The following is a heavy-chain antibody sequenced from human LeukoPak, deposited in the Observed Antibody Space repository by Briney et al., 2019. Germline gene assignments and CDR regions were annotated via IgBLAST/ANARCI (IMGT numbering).Heavy chain of an antibody. J-gene: IGHJ4*02. CDR3: ARDFDDSSGPLDFDY. CDR2: MNPNSGNT. D-gene: IGHD3-22*01. CDR1: GYTFTSYD. Sequence: ASVKVSCKASGYTFTSYDINWVRQATGQGLEWMGWMNPNSGNTGYAQKFQGRVTMTRNTSISTAYMELSSLRAEDTAVYYCARDFDDSSGPLDFDYWGQGTLVTVSS. V-gene: IGHV1-8*01.